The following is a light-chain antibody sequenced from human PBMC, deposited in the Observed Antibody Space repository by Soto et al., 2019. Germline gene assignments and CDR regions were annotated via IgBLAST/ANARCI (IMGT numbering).Light chain of an antibody. CDR2: DAS. CDR1: QSVSNY. V-gene: IGKV3-11*01. Sequence: EIVLTQSPATLSLSPGERATLSCRAIQSVSNYLAWYQQKPGQAPRLLIYDASIRATGIPARFSGSWSGTDFTLTINGLEPEDSAVYYCQQRGNWPPTWTFGQGTKVDIK. J-gene: IGKJ1*01. CDR3: QQRGNWPPTWT.